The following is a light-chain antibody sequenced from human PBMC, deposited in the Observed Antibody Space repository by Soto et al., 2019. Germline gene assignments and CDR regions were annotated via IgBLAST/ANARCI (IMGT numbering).Light chain of an antibody. Sequence: IQLTQSPSSLSASVGDRVTITCRASQGISCYLAWYQQKPGQAPKLLIYGASTLEGGVPFRFSGSGSGTDFTLTISSLQPEDFATYYCQQLNTYPITFGQGTRLEIK. CDR3: QQLNTYPIT. V-gene: IGKV1-9*01. CDR1: QGISCY. J-gene: IGKJ5*01. CDR2: GAS.